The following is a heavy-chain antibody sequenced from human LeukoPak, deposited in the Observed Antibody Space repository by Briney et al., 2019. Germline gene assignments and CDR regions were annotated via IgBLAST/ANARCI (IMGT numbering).Heavy chain of an antibody. CDR3: ARGRGSSSWYSDY. Sequence: SETLSLTCAVYGGSFSGYYWSWIRQPPGKGLEWIGEINHSGSTNYNPSLKSRVTISVDTSKNQFSLKLSSVTAADTAVYYYARGRGSSSWYSDYWGQGTLVTVSS. J-gene: IGHJ4*02. CDR2: INHSGST. CDR1: GGSFSGYY. D-gene: IGHD6-13*01. V-gene: IGHV4-34*01.